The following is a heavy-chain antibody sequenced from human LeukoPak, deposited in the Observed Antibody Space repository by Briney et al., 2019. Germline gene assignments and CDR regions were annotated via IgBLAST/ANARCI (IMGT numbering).Heavy chain of an antibody. CDR1: GFTFSSYG. V-gene: IGHV3-30*18. Sequence: GGSLRLSCAASGFTFSSYGMHWVRQAPGKGLELVAVISYDGSNKYYADSVKGRFTISRDNSNNTLYLQMNSLRAEDTAVYYCAKDLRASYYDILTGYYPQGFDYWGQGTLVTVSS. CDR3: AKDLRASYYDILTGYYPQGFDY. CDR2: ISYDGSNK. J-gene: IGHJ4*02. D-gene: IGHD3-9*01.